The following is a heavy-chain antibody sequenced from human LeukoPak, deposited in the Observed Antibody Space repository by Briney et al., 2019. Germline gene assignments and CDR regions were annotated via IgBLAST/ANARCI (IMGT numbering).Heavy chain of an antibody. CDR3: ARENSSDYFDC. D-gene: IGHD4-11*01. CDR1: GFNLRSYE. CDR2: SSRSGTT. J-gene: IGHJ4*02. V-gene: IGHV3-48*03. Sequence: GGSLRLSCVTSGFNLRSYEMNWVRQAPGKGLEWVSHSSRSGTTYYADSVKGRFTVSRDDAKNSLHLQMNSLRAEDTAVYYCARENSSDYFDCWGQGTLVTVSS.